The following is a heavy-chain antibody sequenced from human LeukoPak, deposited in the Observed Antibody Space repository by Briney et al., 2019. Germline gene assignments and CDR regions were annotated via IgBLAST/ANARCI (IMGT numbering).Heavy chain of an antibody. V-gene: IGHV1-2*02. J-gene: IGHJ6*02. CDR3: ARVIAVAGTKYYGMDV. D-gene: IGHD6-19*01. Sequence: ASVKVSCKASGYTFTGYYMHWVRQAPGQGLEWMGWINPNSGGTNYAQKFQGRVTMTRDTSISTAYMELSRPRSDDTAVYYCARVIAVAGTKYYGMDVWGQGTTVTVSS. CDR2: INPNSGGT. CDR1: GYTFTGYY.